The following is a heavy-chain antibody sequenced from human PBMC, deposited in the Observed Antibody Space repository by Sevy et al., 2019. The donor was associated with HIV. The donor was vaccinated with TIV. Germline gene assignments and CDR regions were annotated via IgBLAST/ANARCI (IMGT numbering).Heavy chain of an antibody. V-gene: IGHV3-74*01. CDR1: GITFSSYW. CDR2: INSDGSST. J-gene: IGHJ5*02. Sequence: GGSLRLSCAASGITFSSYWMHWVRQAPGKGLVWVSRINSDGSSTSYADSVKGRFTISRDNAKNTLYLQMNSLRAEDTAVYYCARGVTMAPYNWFDPWGQGTLVTVSS. CDR3: ARGVTMAPYNWFDP. D-gene: IGHD3-10*01.